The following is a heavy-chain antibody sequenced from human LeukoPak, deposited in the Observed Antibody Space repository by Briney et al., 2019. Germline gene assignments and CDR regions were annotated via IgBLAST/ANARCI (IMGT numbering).Heavy chain of an antibody. V-gene: IGHV3-20*04. Sequence: PGGSLRLSCAASGFTFDDYGMSWVRQAPGKGLEWVSGINWNGGSTGYADSVKGRFTISRDNAKNSLYLQMNSLRAEDTAVYYCARDRGQQLRTTFDYWGQGTLVTVSS. J-gene: IGHJ4*02. CDR3: ARDRGQQLRTTFDY. CDR2: INWNGGST. D-gene: IGHD6-13*01. CDR1: GFTFDDYG.